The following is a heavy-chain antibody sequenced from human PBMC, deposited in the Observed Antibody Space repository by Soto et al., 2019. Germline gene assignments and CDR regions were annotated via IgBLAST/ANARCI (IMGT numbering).Heavy chain of an antibody. V-gene: IGHV3-13*01. CDR1: GFTFSSYD. Sequence: EVQLVESGGGLVQPGGSLRLSCAASGFTFSSYDMQWVGQATGKGLEWVSAIGTAGDTYYPASVKGRFTISRENAKNSLYLRMNSLRAGDTAVYYCARQLGYCSSTSCLGAFDIWGQGTMVTVSS. D-gene: IGHD2-2*01. CDR2: IGTAGDT. CDR3: ARQLGYCSSTSCLGAFDI. J-gene: IGHJ3*02.